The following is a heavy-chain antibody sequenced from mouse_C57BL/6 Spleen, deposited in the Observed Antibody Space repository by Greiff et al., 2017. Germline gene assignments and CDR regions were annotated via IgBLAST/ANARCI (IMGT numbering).Heavy chain of an antibody. CDR1: GFTFSDYG. CDR3: ARPYYGSRSRFDY. D-gene: IGHD1-1*01. J-gene: IGHJ2*01. V-gene: IGHV5-17*01. Sequence: EVMLVESGGGLVKPGGSLKLSCAASGFTFSDYGMHWVRQAPEKGLEWVAYISSGSSTIYYADTVKGRFTISRDNAKNTLFLQMTSLRSEDTAMYYCARPYYGSRSRFDYWGQGTTLTVSS. CDR2: ISSGSSTI.